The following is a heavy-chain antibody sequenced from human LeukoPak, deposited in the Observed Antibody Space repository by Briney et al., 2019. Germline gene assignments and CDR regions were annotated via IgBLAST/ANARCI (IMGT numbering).Heavy chain of an antibody. CDR1: GYTLTELS. Sequence: ASVKVSCKVSGYTLTELSMDWVRQAPGKGLEWMGGFDPEDGETIYAQKFQGRVTMTEDTSTDTAYMELSSLRSEDTAVYSCATDLRGSGSYPAGWGQGTLVTVSS. D-gene: IGHD1-26*01. V-gene: IGHV1-24*01. J-gene: IGHJ4*02. CDR3: ATDLRGSGSYPAG. CDR2: FDPEDGET.